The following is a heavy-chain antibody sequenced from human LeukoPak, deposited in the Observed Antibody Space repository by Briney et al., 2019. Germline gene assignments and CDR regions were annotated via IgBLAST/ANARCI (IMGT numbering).Heavy chain of an antibody. CDR1: GYSISSGYY. Sequence: SETLSFTCTVSGYSISSGYYWGWIRQPPGKGLEWIGSIYHSGSTYYNPSLKSRVTISVDTSKNQFSLKLSSVTAADTAVYYCARAGYYENNWFDPWGQGTLVTVSS. CDR3: ARAGYYENNWFDP. D-gene: IGHD3-22*01. J-gene: IGHJ5*02. CDR2: IYHSGST. V-gene: IGHV4-38-2*02.